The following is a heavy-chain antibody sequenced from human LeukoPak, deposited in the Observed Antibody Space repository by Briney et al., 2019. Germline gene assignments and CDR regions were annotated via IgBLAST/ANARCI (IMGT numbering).Heavy chain of an antibody. Sequence: ASVKVSCKASGYTFTIYGISWVRQAPGQGLEWMGWNSAYNGNTNYAQKFQGRVTMTTDTSTSTAYMELRSLRSDDTAVYYCARARGYYDSSGYYQTSHFDYWGQGTLVTVSS. CDR2: NSAYNGNT. V-gene: IGHV1-18*01. D-gene: IGHD3-22*01. J-gene: IGHJ4*02. CDR3: ARARGYYDSSGYYQTSHFDY. CDR1: GYTFTIYG.